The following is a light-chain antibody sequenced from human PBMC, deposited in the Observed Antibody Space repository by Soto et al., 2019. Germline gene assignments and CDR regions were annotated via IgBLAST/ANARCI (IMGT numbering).Light chain of an antibody. V-gene: IGLV4-69*01. CDR1: SGHSSYA. Sequence: QSVLTQSPSASASLGASVKLTCTLSSGHSSYAIAWHQQQPEKGPRYLMKLNSDGSHNKGDGIPDRFSGSSSGAERYLTISSLQSVDEADYYCQTLVTGIVVFGGGTKLTVL. CDR3: QTLVTGIVV. CDR2: LNSDGSH. J-gene: IGLJ2*01.